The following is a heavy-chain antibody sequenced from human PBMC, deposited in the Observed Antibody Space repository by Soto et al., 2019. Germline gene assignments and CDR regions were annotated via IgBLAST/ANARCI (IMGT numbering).Heavy chain of an antibody. Sequence: QVQLVQSGAEVKKPGSSVKVSCKASGGTFSSYAISWVRQAPGQGLEWMVGIIPIFGTANYAQKFQGRVTITADKSTSTAYMELSSLRSEDTAVYYCARDQALNGGNSEIYYYYGMDVWGQGTTVTVSS. CDR1: GGTFSSYA. CDR3: ARDQALNGGNSEIYYYYGMDV. V-gene: IGHV1-69*06. J-gene: IGHJ6*02. CDR2: IIPIFGTA. D-gene: IGHD2-21*02.